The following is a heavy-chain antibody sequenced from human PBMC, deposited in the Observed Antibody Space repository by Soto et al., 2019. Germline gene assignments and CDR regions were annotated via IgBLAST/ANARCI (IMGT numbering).Heavy chain of an antibody. CDR2: IHHSGHT. J-gene: IGHJ6*02. D-gene: IGHD6-13*01. Sequence: SETLSLTCAVSGDSISSSHWWTWVRQPPEKGLEWIGEIHHSGHTSYNPSLKGRVAISVDKSKSQFSLRVSSVTAADTAVYYCAKDTMVAAARRGLVVWGQGTRVTVSS. CDR1: GDSISSSHW. V-gene: IGHV4-4*02. CDR3: AKDTMVAAARRGLVV.